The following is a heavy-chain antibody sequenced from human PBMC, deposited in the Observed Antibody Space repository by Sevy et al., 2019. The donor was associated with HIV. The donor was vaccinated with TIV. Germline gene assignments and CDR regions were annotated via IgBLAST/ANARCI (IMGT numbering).Heavy chain of an antibody. D-gene: IGHD5-18*01. V-gene: IGHV3-48*02. CDR3: AREGGIQLWPPGAFDI. CDR1: GFTFSSYS. Sequence: GGSLRLSCAASGFTFSSYSMNWVRQAPGKGLGWVSYISSSSTIYYADSVKGRFTISRDNAKNSLYLQMNSLRDEDTAVYYCAREGGIQLWPPGAFDIWGQGTMVTVSS. CDR2: ISSSSTI. J-gene: IGHJ3*02.